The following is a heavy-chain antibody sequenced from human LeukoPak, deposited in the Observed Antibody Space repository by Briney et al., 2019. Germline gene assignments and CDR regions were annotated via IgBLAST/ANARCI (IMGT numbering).Heavy chain of an antibody. V-gene: IGHV3-23*01. D-gene: IGHD2-15*01. CDR3: AKAVVAATRAAVGY. J-gene: IGHJ4*02. CDR1: GFTFSSYA. Sequence: GGSLRLSCAASGFTFSSYAMSWVRQAPGKGLEWVSAISGSGGSTYYADSVKGRFTTSRDNSKNTLYLQMNSLRAEDTAVYYCAKAVVAATRAAVGYWGQGTLVTVSS. CDR2: ISGSGGST.